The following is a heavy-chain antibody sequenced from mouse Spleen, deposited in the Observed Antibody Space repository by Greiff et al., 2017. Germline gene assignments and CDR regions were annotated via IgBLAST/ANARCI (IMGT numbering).Heavy chain of an antibody. CDR1: GYTFTDHA. CDR2: ISPGNGDI. CDR3: ARGRYFDV. Sequence: VQLQQSDTELVKPGASVKISCKASGYTFTDHAIHWVKQRPEQGLEWIGYISPGNGDIKYNEKFKGKATITADTSSNTAYLQLSSLTSEDTAVYYCARGRYFDVWGAGTTVTVSS. D-gene: IGHD3-3*01. J-gene: IGHJ1*01. V-gene: IGHV1S53*03.